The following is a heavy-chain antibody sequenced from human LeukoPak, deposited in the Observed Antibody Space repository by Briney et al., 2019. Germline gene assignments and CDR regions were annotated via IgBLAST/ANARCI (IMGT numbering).Heavy chain of an antibody. D-gene: IGHD6-13*01. Sequence: GGSLRLSCAVSGFSFDDYAMHWVRQAPGKGLEWVSGISWNSGSIGYADSVKGRFTISRDNAKNTLNLQMNSLRVEDTAVYYCAKSQQQLKPDYDYWGQGTLVTVSS. CDR3: AKSQQQLKPDYDY. V-gene: IGHV3-9*01. CDR1: GFSFDDYA. CDR2: ISWNSGSI. J-gene: IGHJ4*02.